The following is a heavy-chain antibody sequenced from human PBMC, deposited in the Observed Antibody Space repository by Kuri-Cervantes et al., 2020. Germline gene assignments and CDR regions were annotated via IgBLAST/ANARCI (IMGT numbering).Heavy chain of an antibody. Sequence: SQTLSLTCAVYGGSFSGYYWSWIRQPPGKGLEWIGEINHSGSTNYNPSLKSRVTISVDTSKNQFSLKLSSVTAADTAVYYCATLHDAYSSSWYGYYYYGMDVWGQGTTVTVSS. CDR3: ATLHDAYSSSWYGYYYYGMDV. V-gene: IGHV4-34*01. CDR2: INHSGST. D-gene: IGHD6-13*01. J-gene: IGHJ6*02. CDR1: GGSFSGYY.